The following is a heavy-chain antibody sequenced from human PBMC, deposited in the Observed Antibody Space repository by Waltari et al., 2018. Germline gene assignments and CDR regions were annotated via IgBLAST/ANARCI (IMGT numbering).Heavy chain of an antibody. CDR2: ISSSGSDI. V-gene: IGHV3-48*03. Sequence: EVQLVESGGGLIQPGGSLRLSCAASGFTFSSYEMNWVRQAPGKGLEWVAKISSSGSDINYEDSVRGRFTISRDNAKNSLFLQMNSLRAEDTAVYYCARRKAYYYYGMDVWGQGTTVTVSS. CDR3: ARRKAYYYYGMDV. CDR1: GFTFSSYE. J-gene: IGHJ6*02.